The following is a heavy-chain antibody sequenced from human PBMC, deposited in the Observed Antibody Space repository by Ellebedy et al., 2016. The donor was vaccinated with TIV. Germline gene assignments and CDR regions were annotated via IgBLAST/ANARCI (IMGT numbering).Heavy chain of an antibody. D-gene: IGHD6-13*01. Sequence: AASVKVSCKVSGYTFTRYGISWVRQAPGQGLEWRGRISAHNGNTEYVQKLQGRLTMTTDTSTSTAYMEMRSLRSDDTAVYYCARYSAAGWDYGLDVWGQGTTVTVSS. CDR1: GYTFTRYG. CDR2: ISAHNGNT. CDR3: ARYSAAGWDYGLDV. V-gene: IGHV1-18*01. J-gene: IGHJ6*02.